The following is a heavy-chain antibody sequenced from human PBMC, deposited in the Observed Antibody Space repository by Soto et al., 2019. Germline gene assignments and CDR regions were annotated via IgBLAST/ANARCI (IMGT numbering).Heavy chain of an antibody. J-gene: IGHJ4*02. CDR3: ARWGIAAGDY. D-gene: IGHD6-13*01. V-gene: IGHV3-33*01. Sequence: QVQLVESGGGVVQPGRSLRLSCAASGFTFSSYDMHWVRQAPGKGLEWVAVIWYDGSNKYYADSVKGRFTISRDNSKNTLYLQMHSLRAEDTAVYYCARWGIAAGDYWGQGTLVTVSS. CDR2: IWYDGSNK. CDR1: GFTFSSYD.